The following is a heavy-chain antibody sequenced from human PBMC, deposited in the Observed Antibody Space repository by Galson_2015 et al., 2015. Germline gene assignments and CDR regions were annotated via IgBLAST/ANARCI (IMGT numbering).Heavy chain of an antibody. D-gene: IGHD6-19*01. CDR3: ARDGGSSGWLFDS. CDR2: ISSSGSTT. V-gene: IGHV3-11*01. CDR1: GFPVSDYY. J-gene: IGHJ4*02. Sequence: CAASGFPVSDYYMSWLRQAPGKGLAWFSSISSSGSTTYYADSVRGRFTIFRDNAKNSLDLQMNSLKAEDTAVYYCARDGGSSGWLFDSWGQGTLVTVS.